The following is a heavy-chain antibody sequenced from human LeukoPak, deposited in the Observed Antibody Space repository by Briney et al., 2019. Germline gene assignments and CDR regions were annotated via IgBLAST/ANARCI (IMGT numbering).Heavy chain of an antibody. Sequence: ASVEVSCKASGYTFTSYHIHWVRQAPGQGLEWMGIINPSDGSTSYAQKFQGRVTMTRDTSASTVYMELSSLRSEDTAVYYCARGGYYDFWSGFHQSYGFDIWGQGTMVTVSS. V-gene: IGHV1-46*01. CDR2: INPSDGST. J-gene: IGHJ3*02. CDR3: ARGGYYDFWSGFHQSYGFDI. D-gene: IGHD3-3*01. CDR1: GYTFTSYH.